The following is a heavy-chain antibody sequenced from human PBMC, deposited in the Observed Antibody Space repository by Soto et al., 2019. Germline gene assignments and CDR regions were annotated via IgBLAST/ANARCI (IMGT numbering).Heavy chain of an antibody. J-gene: IGHJ4*02. V-gene: IGHV1-46*01. D-gene: IGHD3-22*01. Sequence: ASVKVSCQASGYTFPSCYMHWVRQAPGQGLEWMGIINPSGGSTSYAQKFQGRVTMTRDTSTSTVYMELSSLRSEDTAVYYCARVRRSSGYYYGYWGQGTPVTVSS. CDR2: INPSGGST. CDR3: ARVRRSSGYYYGY. CDR1: GYTFPSCY.